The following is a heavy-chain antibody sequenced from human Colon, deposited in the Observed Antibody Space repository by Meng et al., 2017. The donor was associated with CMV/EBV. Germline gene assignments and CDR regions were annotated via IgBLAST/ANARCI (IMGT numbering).Heavy chain of an antibody. J-gene: IGHJ2*01. CDR3: ARGYYGEYQTPGITDL. Sequence: ASVKVSCKASGYTFTGHYIHWVRQAPGQGLEWMGWMNPNSGNTGYAQKFQGRVTMTRNTSISTAYMELSSLRSEDTAVYYCARGYYGEYQTPGITDLWGRGTLVTVSS. CDR1: GYTFTGHY. V-gene: IGHV1-8*02. CDR2: MNPNSGNT. D-gene: IGHD2-2*01.